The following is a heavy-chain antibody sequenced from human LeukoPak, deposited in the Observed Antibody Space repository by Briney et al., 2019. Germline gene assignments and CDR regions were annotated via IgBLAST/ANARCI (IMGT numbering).Heavy chain of an antibody. Sequence: SETLPLTCTVSGGSISGYYWTWIRQPAGKGLEWIGHVYSSGSTNCNASLKSRVTMSVDTSKNQFSLQLTSLTAADTAVYYCARLLGGYDSTGYYQYWYFDLWGRGTLVTVSS. V-gene: IGHV4-4*07. D-gene: IGHD3-22*01. CDR2: VYSSGST. J-gene: IGHJ2*01. CDR1: GGSISGYY. CDR3: ARLLGGYDSTGYYQYWYFDL.